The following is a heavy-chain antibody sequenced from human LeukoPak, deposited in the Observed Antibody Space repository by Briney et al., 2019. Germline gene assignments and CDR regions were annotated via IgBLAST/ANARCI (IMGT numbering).Heavy chain of an antibody. CDR2: IYPGDSVT. D-gene: IGHD4-11*01. J-gene: IGHJ3*01. CDR1: GYKFPNQW. CDR3: ARRSVADTTGYGLDL. Sequence: AGEPLKISCSASGYKFPNQWLAWVRQMPGKGLEWVGNIYPGDSVTRYNPSFQGHVTISADKSTSTAYLQWSRLQASDTAMYYCARRSVADTTGYGLDLWGQGTLVTVS. V-gene: IGHV5-51*01.